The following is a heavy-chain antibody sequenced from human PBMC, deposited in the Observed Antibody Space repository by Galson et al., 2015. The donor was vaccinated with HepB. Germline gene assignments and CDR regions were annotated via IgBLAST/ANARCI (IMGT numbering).Heavy chain of an antibody. J-gene: IGHJ4*02. V-gene: IGHV3-30*18. CDR1: GFTFSTYG. Sequence: SLRLSCAVSGFTFSTYGIHWVRQAPGKGLEWVAVISYDANTKSYADSVQGRFTISRDNSKNTLYLQMNSLRAEDTAVYYCAKESEGGGGFDYWGQGTLVSDSS. D-gene: IGHD3-10*01. CDR3: AKESEGGGGFDY. CDR2: ISYDANTK.